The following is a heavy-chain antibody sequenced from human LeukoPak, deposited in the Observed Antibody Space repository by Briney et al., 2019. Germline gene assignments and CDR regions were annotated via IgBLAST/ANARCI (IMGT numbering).Heavy chain of an antibody. CDR2: IYYSGST. Sequence: SETLSLTCTVSGGFISNYYWNWIRQPPGKGLEWIGYIYYSGSTNYNPSLKSRVTMSVDTSKNQFSLKLSSVTAADTAVYYCARVVRGEIDPWGQGTLVTVSS. D-gene: IGHD3-10*01. CDR3: ARVVRGEIDP. J-gene: IGHJ5*02. V-gene: IGHV4-59*12. CDR1: GGFISNYY.